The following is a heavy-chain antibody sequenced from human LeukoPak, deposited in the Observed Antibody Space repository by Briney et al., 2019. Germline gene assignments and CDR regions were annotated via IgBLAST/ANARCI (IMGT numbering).Heavy chain of an antibody. Sequence: SQTLSLTCAVSGGSISSGGYSWSWIRQPPGKGLEWIGYIYHSGSTYYNPSLKSRVTISVDRSKSQFSLKLSSVTAADTAVYYCARGGSSSWFDYWGQGTLVTVSS. V-gene: IGHV4-30-2*01. D-gene: IGHD6-13*01. CDR3: ARGGSSSWFDY. CDR1: GGSISSGGYS. J-gene: IGHJ4*02. CDR2: IYHSGST.